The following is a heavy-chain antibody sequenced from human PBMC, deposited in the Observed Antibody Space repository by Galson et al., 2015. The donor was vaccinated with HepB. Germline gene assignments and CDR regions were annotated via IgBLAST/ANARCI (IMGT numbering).Heavy chain of an antibody. Sequence: SLRLSCAASGFTFSSYAMSWVRQAPGKGLEWVSAISGSGGSTYYADSVRGRFTISRDNSKNTLYLQMSSLRAEDTAVYYCVKGLTYSSFNWFDPWGQGTLVTVSS. CDR2: ISGSGGST. D-gene: IGHD6-6*01. CDR3: VKGLTYSSFNWFDP. J-gene: IGHJ5*02. V-gene: IGHV3-23*01. CDR1: GFTFSSYA.